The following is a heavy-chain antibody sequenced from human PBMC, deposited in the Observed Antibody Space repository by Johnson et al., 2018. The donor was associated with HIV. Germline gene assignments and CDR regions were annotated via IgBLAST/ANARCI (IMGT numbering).Heavy chain of an antibody. Sequence: QVQLVESGGGLVQPGGSLRLSCAASGFTFSSYGMHWVRQAPGKGLEWVAFIRYDGSNKYYGDSVKGRLTISRDNSKKTLYLQMNSLRAEDTAMYYCARSVSLVRGALDIWGQGTMVTVSS. CDR2: IRYDGSNK. CDR3: ARSVSLVRGALDI. D-gene: IGHD2/OR15-2a*01. CDR1: GFTFSSYG. J-gene: IGHJ3*02. V-gene: IGHV3-30*02.